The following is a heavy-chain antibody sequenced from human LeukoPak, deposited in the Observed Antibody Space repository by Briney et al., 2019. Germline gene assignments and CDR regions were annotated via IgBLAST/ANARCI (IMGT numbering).Heavy chain of an antibody. D-gene: IGHD5-18*01. J-gene: IGHJ4*02. V-gene: IGHV1-18*01. Sequence: GASVKVSCKASGYTFTSYGISWVRQAPGQGLEWMGWISAYNGNTNYAQKLQGRVTMTTDTSTSTAYMELRSLRSDDTAVYYCARVLSHGVPRLDTAHHDYWGQGTLVTVSS. CDR1: GYTFTSYG. CDR3: ARVLSHGVPRLDTAHHDY. CDR2: ISAYNGNT.